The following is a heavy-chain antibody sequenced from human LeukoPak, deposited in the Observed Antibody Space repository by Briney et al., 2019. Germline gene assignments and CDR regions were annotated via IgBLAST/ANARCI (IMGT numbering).Heavy chain of an antibody. D-gene: IGHD6-13*01. V-gene: IGHV4-39*01. CDR2: IYYSGST. CDR3: ARRQQKTPYYYMDV. J-gene: IGHJ6*03. Sequence: SETLSLTCTVSGGSISSSSYYWGWIRQPPGKELEWIGSIYYSGSTYYNPSLKSRVTISVDTSKNQFSLKLSSVTAADTAVYYCARRQQKTPYYYMDVWGKGTTVTVSS. CDR1: GGSISSSSYY.